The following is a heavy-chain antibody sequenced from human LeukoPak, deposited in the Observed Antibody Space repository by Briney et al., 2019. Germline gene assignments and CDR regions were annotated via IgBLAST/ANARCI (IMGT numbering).Heavy chain of an antibody. CDR1: GFTFSSYN. Sequence: GGSLRLSCAASGFTFSSYNMNWVRQAPGKGLEWVSYISSSSSTIYYADSVKGRFTISRDNAKNSLYLQMNSLRAEDTAVYYCTTAAGDYYDTSGYFFDYWGQGTLVTVSS. CDR2: ISSSSSTI. CDR3: TTAAGDYYDTSGYFFDY. D-gene: IGHD3-22*01. J-gene: IGHJ4*02. V-gene: IGHV3-48*04.